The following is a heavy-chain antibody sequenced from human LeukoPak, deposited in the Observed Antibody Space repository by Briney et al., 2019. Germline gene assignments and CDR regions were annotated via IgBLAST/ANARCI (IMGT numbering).Heavy chain of an antibody. D-gene: IGHD6-19*01. CDR1: GFTFDDYA. CDR2: ISWNSGSI. Sequence: GRSLRLSCAASGFTFDDYAMHWVRQAPGKGLEWVSGISWNSGSIGYADSVKGRFTISRDNAKNSLYLQMNSLRAEDTALYYCARGYSSGWSPFDYWGQGTLVTVSS. CDR3: ARGYSSGWSPFDY. V-gene: IGHV3-9*01. J-gene: IGHJ4*02.